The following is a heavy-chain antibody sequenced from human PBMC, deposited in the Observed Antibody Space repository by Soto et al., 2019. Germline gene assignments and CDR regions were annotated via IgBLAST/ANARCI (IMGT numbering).Heavy chain of an antibody. V-gene: IGHV3-48*01. J-gene: IGHJ4*02. CDR2: ISSSSSTI. Sequence: GGSLRLSCAASGFTFSDYSMNWVRQAPGKGLEWVSYISSSSSTIYYADSVKGRFTISRDNAKNSLYLHMNSLRAEDTAVYYCARDQPRSPAAKFGYWGQGTLVTVSS. CDR1: GFTFSDYS. CDR3: ARDQPRSPAAKFGY. D-gene: IGHD2-2*01.